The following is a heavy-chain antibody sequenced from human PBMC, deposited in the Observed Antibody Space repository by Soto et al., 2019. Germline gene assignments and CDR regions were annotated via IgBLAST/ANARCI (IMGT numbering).Heavy chain of an antibody. J-gene: IGHJ3*02. CDR2: INAGNGNT. V-gene: IGHV1-3*01. D-gene: IGHD3-10*01. Sequence: QVQLVQSGAEVKKPGASVKVSCKASGYTFTSYAMHWVRQAPGQRLEWMGWINAGNGNTKYSQNFQGRVTITRDTSASTDYMELSSLGSEDTAVYYCARGLTMVRGVILDAFDIWGQGTMVTVSS. CDR3: ARGLTMVRGVILDAFDI. CDR1: GYTFTSYA.